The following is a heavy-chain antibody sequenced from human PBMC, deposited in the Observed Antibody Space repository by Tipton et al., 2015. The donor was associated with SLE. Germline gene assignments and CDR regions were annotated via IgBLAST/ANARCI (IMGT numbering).Heavy chain of an antibody. CDR2: ISAYNGYT. D-gene: IGHD3-16*01. CDR1: GYTFTGYY. CDR3: ARYSLVDMMSAGYDS. V-gene: IGHV1-2*02. J-gene: IGHJ4*02. Sequence: QLVQSGAEVKKPGASVKVSCKASGYTFTGYYMHWVRQAPGQGLEWMGWISAYNGYTKYAQRFQGRVTITADESTSTAYMELSSLRFEDTAVYYCARYSLVDMMSAGYDSWGQGTLVTVSP.